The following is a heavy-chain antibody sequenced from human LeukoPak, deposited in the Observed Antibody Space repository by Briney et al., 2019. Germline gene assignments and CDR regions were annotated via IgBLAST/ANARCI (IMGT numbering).Heavy chain of an antibody. CDR1: GGSISSYY. D-gene: IGHD1-26*01. Sequence: SETLSLTCTVSGGSISSYYWSWIRQPPGKGLEWIGYIYYSGSTNYNPSLKSRVTISVDTSKNQFSLKLSSVTAADTAVYYCAREVGGSYWENAFDIWGQGTMVTVSS. V-gene: IGHV4-59*01. CDR3: AREVGGSYWENAFDI. J-gene: IGHJ3*02. CDR2: IYYSGST.